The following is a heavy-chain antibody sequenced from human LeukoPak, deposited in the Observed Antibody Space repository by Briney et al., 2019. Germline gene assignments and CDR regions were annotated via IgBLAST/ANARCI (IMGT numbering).Heavy chain of an antibody. CDR2: VRYNGSLS. D-gene: IGHD6-19*01. J-gene: IGHJ4*02. CDR3: ARTYSSGSPALVGDY. Sequence: PGGSLRLSCAASGFTFNGYGMHWVRQAPGKGLEWVAFVRYNGSLSYYADSVKGRFTISRDNSKKILHLQMNSLRAEDTAVYYCARTYSSGSPALVGDYWGQGTLVTVSS. V-gene: IGHV3-30*02. CDR1: GFTFNGYG.